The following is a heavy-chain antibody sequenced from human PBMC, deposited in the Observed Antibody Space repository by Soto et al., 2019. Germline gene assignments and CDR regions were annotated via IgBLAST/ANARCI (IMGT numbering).Heavy chain of an antibody. V-gene: IGHV4-34*01. Sequence: PSETLSLTCAAYGGSFSGYDWNWIRQPPGKGLEWIGEINHGGNTNYNPSLKSRITISIDTSKNQFFLKLHSVTAADTAVYYCARGRAGNYFYYGLDVWGQGTTVTV. CDR2: INHGGNT. CDR1: GGSFSGYD. J-gene: IGHJ6*02. CDR3: ARGRAGNYFYYGLDV.